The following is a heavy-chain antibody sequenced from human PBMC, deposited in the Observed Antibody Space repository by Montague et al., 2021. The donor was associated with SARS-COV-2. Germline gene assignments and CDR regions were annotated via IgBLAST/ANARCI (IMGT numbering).Heavy chain of an antibody. CDR3: SRGFDY. CDR2: IYYNGST. CDR1: GASISSDY. J-gene: IGHJ4*02. Sequence: SETLSLTCTVSGASISSDYWSWTRLPPGKGLVSFGDIYYNGSTNYNPTIKSRVTISVDTSTNQFSLKLSSVTAADTAVDYCSRGFDYWGQGTLVTVSS. V-gene: IGHV4-59*01.